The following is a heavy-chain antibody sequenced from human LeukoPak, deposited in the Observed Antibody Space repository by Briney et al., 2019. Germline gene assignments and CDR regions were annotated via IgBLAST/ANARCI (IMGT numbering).Heavy chain of an antibody. CDR3: ARDYDYYDSRAGYYYYYGMDV. V-gene: IGHV4-4*07. CDR2: IYSSGST. J-gene: IGHJ6*02. Sequence: SETLSLTCTVSGGSISSYYWSWIRQPAGKGLEWIGRIYSSGSTNYNPSLKSRVTISVDTSKNQFSLKLSSVTAADTAVYYCARDYDYYDSRAGYYYYYGMDVWGQGTTVTVSS. D-gene: IGHD3-22*01. CDR1: GGSISSYY.